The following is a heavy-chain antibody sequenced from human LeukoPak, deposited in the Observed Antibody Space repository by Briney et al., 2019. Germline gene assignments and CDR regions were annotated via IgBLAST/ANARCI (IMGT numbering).Heavy chain of an antibody. V-gene: IGHV1-18*04. J-gene: IGHJ4*02. D-gene: IGHD6-19*01. Sequence: ASVKVSCKASGYTFTSYGISWVRQAPGQGLEWMGWISAYNGNTNYAQKLQGRFTMTTDTSTSTAYMELRSLRTEDTAAYYWAGPIGSGWSFDYWGQGTLVTVSS. CDR1: GYTFTSYG. CDR2: ISAYNGNT. CDR3: AGPIGSGWSFDY.